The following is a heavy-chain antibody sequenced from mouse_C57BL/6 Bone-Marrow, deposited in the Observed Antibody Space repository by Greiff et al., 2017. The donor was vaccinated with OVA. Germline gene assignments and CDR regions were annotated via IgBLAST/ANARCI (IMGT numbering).Heavy chain of an antibody. CDR1: GFSLTSYG. J-gene: IGHJ4*01. Sequence: QVQLQQSGPGLVQPSQSLSLTCTVSGFSLTSYGVHWVRQSPGKGLEWLGVIWRGGSTDYNAAFMSRLSITKDNSKSQVFFKMNSLQSDDTAIYDYAKVYGSGPGDAMDYWGQGTSVTVSS. CDR2: IWRGGST. V-gene: IGHV2-5*01. D-gene: IGHD1-1*01. CDR3: AKVYGSGPGDAMDY.